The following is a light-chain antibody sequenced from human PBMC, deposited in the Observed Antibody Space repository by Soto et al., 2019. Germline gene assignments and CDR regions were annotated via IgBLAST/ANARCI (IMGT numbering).Light chain of an antibody. CDR3: QSYDSSLSGVV. Sequence: QSVLTQPPSVSGARGHRVTISCTGSGSNIGAGYDVHWYQQLPGTAPKLLIYGNSNRPSGVPDRFSGSKSGTSASLAITGLQAEDEADYYCQSYDSSLSGVVFGGGTKLTVL. V-gene: IGLV1-40*01. J-gene: IGLJ2*01. CDR2: GNS. CDR1: GSNIGAGYD.